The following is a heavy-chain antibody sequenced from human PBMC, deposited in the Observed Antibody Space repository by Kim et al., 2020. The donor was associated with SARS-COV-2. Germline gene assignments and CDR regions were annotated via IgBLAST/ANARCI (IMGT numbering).Heavy chain of an antibody. CDR3: ARTRDTAAGEGGVVD. CDR1: GYTFTGYY. CDR2: INPNSGGT. V-gene: IGHV1-2*06. Sequence: ASVKVSCKASGYTFTGYYMHWVRQAPGQGLEWMGRINPNSGGTNYAQKFQGRVTMTRDTSISTAYMELSRLRSDDTAVYYCARTRDTAAGEGGVVDWGQGTLVTVSS. J-gene: IGHJ4*02. D-gene: IGHD6-13*01.